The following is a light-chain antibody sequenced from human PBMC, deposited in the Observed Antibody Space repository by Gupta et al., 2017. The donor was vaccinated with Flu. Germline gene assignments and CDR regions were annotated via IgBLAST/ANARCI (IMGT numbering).Light chain of an antibody. Sequence: DIVMTHSPLSLPVTPGEAASISCRSSQSRLHSNGYNYLDWYMQKPGQSPQLLIYLGSNRASGVPDRFSGSGCGTNFTLKVSRGEEEDVGVYYCRQALQNLGVTFGHGTKVDIK. V-gene: IGKV2-28*01. CDR2: LGS. CDR1: QSRLHSNGYNY. CDR3: RQALQNLGVT. J-gene: IGKJ3*01.